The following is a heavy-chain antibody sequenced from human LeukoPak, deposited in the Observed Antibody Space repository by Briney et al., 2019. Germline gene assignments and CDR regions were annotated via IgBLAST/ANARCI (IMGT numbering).Heavy chain of an antibody. CDR3: ARGGTVRNGMDV. CDR1: DGSISSYY. J-gene: IGHJ6*02. CDR2: IYYSGST. V-gene: IGHV4-59*01. D-gene: IGHD1-26*01. Sequence: PSETLSLTCTYSDGSISSYYWSWIRQPPGKGLEWIGYIYYSGSTNYNPSLKSRVTISVDTSRNQFSLKLSSVTAADTAVYYCARGGTVRNGMDVWGQGTTVTVSS.